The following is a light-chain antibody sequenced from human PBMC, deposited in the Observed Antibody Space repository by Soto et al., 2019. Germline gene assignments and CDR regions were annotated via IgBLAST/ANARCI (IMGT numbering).Light chain of an antibody. CDR1: QSISNY. V-gene: IGKV1-39*01. J-gene: IGKJ4*01. Sequence: DMEMTQSPSSLSASVGDRVTITCRASQSISNYLNWYQHKPGKVPKLLIYAASSLQSGVPTRFSGSGSGTDFTLTINSLQPEDFATYYWQQSYGTPLTFGGGTKSEIK. CDR3: QQSYGTPLT. CDR2: AAS.